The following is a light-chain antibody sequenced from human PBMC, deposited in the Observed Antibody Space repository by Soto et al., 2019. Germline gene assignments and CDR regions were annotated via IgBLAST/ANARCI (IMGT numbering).Light chain of an antibody. CDR1: SSDVGGYNY. CDR2: DVA. V-gene: IGLV2-14*03. Sequence: QSVLAQPASVSGSPGQSITISCTGTSSDVGGYNYVSWYQQHPGKAPKLVISDVANRPSGVSNRFSGSKSGNTASLTISGLQAEDEAEYYCSSYTSSTTFVFGTGTQLTVL. J-gene: IGLJ7*01. CDR3: SSYTSSTTFV.